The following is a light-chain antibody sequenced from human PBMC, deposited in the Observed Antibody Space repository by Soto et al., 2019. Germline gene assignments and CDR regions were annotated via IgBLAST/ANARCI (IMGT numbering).Light chain of an antibody. CDR1: SIDVGDNNY. CDR3: SSYTTSSTPSYV. J-gene: IGLJ1*01. CDR2: EVS. Sequence: QSVLAQPASVSGSPGQSITISCSGSSIDVGDNNYVSWYQHHPGKAPKLIIYEVSNRPSGVSNRFSGSSSDNTASLTISGLLPDDEADYCCSSYTTSSTPSYVFGTGTKLTVL. V-gene: IGLV2-14*01.